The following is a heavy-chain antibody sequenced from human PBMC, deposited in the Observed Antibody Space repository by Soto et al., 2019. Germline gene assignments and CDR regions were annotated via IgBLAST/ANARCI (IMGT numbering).Heavy chain of an antibody. J-gene: IGHJ4*02. CDR2: TYYKSEWFN. CDR1: GDSVSTNGVT. V-gene: IGHV6-1*01. Sequence: KQLQTLSLTCAVSGDSVSTNGVTWNWLRRSPSGGLEWLGRTYYKSEWFNDYAISVRSRITISPDTSRNHFSLQLNSVTSEDTAVYYCAREGLNYRFDYWGQGTLVTVSS. CDR3: AREGLNYRFDY. D-gene: IGHD1-7*01.